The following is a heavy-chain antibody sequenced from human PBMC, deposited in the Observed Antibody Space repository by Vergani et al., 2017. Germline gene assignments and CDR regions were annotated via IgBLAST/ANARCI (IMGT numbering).Heavy chain of an antibody. J-gene: IGHJ4*02. V-gene: IGHV3-30*18. CDR2: TSYDGSNK. D-gene: IGHD4-17*01. CDR1: GFTFSNYG. CDR3: AKGRLRPTLITYGDYEFDY. Sequence: QVQLVESGGGVVQPGRSLRLSCAASGFTFSNYGMHWVRQAPGKGLEWVAVTSYDGSNKYYADSVKGRFTISRDNSKNTLYLQMNSLRGEDTAVYYCAKGRLRPTLITYGDYEFDYWGQGTLVTVSS.